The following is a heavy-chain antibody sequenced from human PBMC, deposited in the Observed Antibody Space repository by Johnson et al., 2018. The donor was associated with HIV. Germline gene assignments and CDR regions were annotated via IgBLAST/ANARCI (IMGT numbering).Heavy chain of an antibody. J-gene: IGHJ3*02. D-gene: IGHD2-15*01. CDR1: GFTFSSYG. CDR2: ISYDGNNK. V-gene: IGHV3-30*03. Sequence: QVQLVESGGGVVQPGGSQRLSCAASGFTFSSYGMHWVRQAPGKGLEWVALISYDGNNKYYVDSVKGRFTISRDNSKNTLYLQMNSLRAGDTALYYCARAVCRGGRCYSHDAFDIWGQGTMVTVSS. CDR3: ARAVCRGGRCYSHDAFDI.